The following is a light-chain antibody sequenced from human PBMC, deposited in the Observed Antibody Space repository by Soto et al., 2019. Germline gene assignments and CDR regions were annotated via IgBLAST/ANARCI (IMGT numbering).Light chain of an antibody. CDR1: SSDVGGYNY. Sequence: QSALTQPASVSGSPGQSITISCTGTSSDVGGYNYVSWYQQHSGKAPKLMIYDVSNRPSGVSIRFSGSKSGNTASLTISGLQAEDEADYHCSSYTSSSTLVFGGGTKLTVL. J-gene: IGLJ2*01. CDR3: SSYTSSSTLV. CDR2: DVS. V-gene: IGLV2-14*03.